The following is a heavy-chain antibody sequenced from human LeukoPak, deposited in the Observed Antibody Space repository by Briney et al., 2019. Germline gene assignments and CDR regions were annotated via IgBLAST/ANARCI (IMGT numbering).Heavy chain of an antibody. CDR2: INSDGYSI. J-gene: IGHJ3*02. D-gene: IGHD1-26*01. V-gene: IGHV3-74*01. Sequence: GGSLRLSCAASGFTFSSYWMHWVRQVPGRGLVWVSRINSDGYSISYADSVKGRFTISRDNAKSTLFLQLNSLRAEDTAVYYCAASYRGKYRAFDTWGQGTMVTVSS. CDR1: GFTFSSYW. CDR3: AASYRGKYRAFDT.